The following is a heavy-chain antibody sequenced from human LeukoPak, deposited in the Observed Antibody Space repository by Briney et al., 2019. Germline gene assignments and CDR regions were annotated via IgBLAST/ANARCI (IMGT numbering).Heavy chain of an antibody. CDR3: ARGHSSGWFPY. CDR2: IYSGGST. V-gene: IGHV3-53*01. J-gene: IGHJ4*02. Sequence: GGSLRLSCAASGFTVSSNYMSWVRQAPGKGLEWVSVIYSGGSTYYADSVKGRFTISRDNSKNTLYLQMNSLRAEDTVVYYCARGHSSGWFPYWGQGTLVTVSS. CDR1: GFTVSSNY. D-gene: IGHD6-19*01.